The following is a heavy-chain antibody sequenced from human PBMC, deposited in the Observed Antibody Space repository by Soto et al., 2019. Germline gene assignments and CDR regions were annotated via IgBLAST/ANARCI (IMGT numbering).Heavy chain of an antibody. CDR3: SRLVGPYYYHMDG. J-gene: IGHJ6*03. Sequence: QVQLQESGPGLVKPSETLSLTCTVSGGSISSYYWSWIRQPPGKGLEWIGYIYYSGRTNYNTSLTSRLTISVDTSKNQFSLKLSSVTAADPAPAYCSRLVGPYYYHMDGWGKGTTVTVFS. CDR2: IYYSGRT. CDR1: GGSISSYY. V-gene: IGHV4-59*08.